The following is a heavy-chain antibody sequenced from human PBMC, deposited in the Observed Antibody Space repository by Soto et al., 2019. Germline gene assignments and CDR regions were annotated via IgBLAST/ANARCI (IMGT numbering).Heavy chain of an antibody. V-gene: IGHV4-4*02. CDR2: IYHSGST. J-gene: IGHJ5*02. CDR3: ARVPSITMIVVVITGWFDP. D-gene: IGHD3-22*01. Sequence: SETLSLTCAVSGGSISSSNWWSWVRQPPGKGLEWIGEIYHSGSTNYNPSLKSRVTISVDKSKNQFSLKLSSVTAADTAVYYCARVPSITMIVVVITGWFDPWGQGTLVTVSS. CDR1: GGSISSSNW.